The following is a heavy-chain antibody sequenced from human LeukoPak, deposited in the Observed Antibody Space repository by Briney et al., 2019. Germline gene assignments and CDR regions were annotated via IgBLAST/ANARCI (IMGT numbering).Heavy chain of an antibody. J-gene: IGHJ5*02. D-gene: IGHD6-13*01. V-gene: IGHV4-4*02. Sequence: SETLSLTCAVSGGSISSSNWWNWVRQTPGKGLEWIGEIYHRGNTHYNPSLKSRVTMSVDTSTNQFSLKLSSVTAADTAVYYCARAVTSSSSWYKWVNWFDPWGQGTLVTVSS. CDR1: GGSISSSNW. CDR2: IYHRGNT. CDR3: ARAVTSSSSWYKWVNWFDP.